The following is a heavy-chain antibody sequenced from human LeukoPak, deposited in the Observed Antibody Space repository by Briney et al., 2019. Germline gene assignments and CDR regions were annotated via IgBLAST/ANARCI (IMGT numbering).Heavy chain of an antibody. D-gene: IGHD3-22*01. CDR1: GYTFTCYY. J-gene: IGHJ3*02. Sequence: ASVKVSCKASGYTFTCYYMHWVRQAPGQGLEWMGRINPNSGGTNYAQKFQGRVTMTRDTSISTAYMELSRLRSDDTAVYYCARVPYDSSGYYYIDAAFDIWGQGTMVTVSS. V-gene: IGHV1-2*06. CDR2: INPNSGGT. CDR3: ARVPYDSSGYYYIDAAFDI.